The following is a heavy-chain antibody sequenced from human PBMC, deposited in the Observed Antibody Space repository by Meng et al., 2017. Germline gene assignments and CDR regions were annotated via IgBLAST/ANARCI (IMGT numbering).Heavy chain of an antibody. V-gene: IGHV1-8*01. CDR2: MNPNSGNT. D-gene: IGHD3-3*01. J-gene: IGHJ3*02. CDR3: AKDATIFGVVIMRGAFDI. CDR1: GYTFTSYD. Sequence: ASVKVSCKASGYTFTSYDINWVRQATGQGLEWMGWMNPNSGNTGYAQKFQGRVTMTRNTSISTAYMELSSLRSEDTALYYCAKDATIFGVVIMRGAFDIWGQGTMVTVSS.